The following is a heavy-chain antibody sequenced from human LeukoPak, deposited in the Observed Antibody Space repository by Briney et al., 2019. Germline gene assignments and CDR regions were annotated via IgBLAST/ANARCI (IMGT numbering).Heavy chain of an antibody. CDR3: TRVGATGDY. D-gene: IGHD1-26*01. CDR1: GFTFGDYS. J-gene: IGHJ4*02. CDR2: IRSKAYGGTT. V-gene: IGHV3-49*04. Sequence: GGSLRLSCAAYGFTFGDYSMSWVRQAPGKGLEWVGFIRSKAYGGTTEYAASVKGRFTISRDDSKSIAYLQMNSLKTEDTAVYYCTRVGATGDYWGQGTLVTVSS.